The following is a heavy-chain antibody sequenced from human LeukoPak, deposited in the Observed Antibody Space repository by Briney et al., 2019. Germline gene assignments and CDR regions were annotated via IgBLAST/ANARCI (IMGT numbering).Heavy chain of an antibody. CDR3: AVLNRNYVWGSYRLDY. J-gene: IGHJ4*02. D-gene: IGHD3-16*02. CDR1: GYTLTELS. Sequence: GASVKVSCKVSGYTLTELSMHWVRQAPGKGLEWMGGFDSEDGETIYAQKFQGRVTMTEDTSTDTAYMELSSLRSEDTAVYYCAVLNRNYVWGSYRLDYWGQGTLVTVSS. CDR2: FDSEDGET. V-gene: IGHV1-24*01.